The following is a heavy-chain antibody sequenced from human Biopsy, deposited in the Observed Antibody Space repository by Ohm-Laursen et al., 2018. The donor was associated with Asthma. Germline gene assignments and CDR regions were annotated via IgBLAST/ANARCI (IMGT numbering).Heavy chain of an antibody. CDR3: ARWGSFGFDY. D-gene: IGHD7-27*01. Sequence: SETLSLTCPVSGGSVSTGSYYWSWIRQPPGKGLEWLGYIYYTGSDNYNPSLKSRVTISVDTSKNQFSLRLNSVTAADTAVYYCARWGSFGFDYWGQGTLVTVSS. J-gene: IGHJ4*02. CDR1: GGSVSTGSYY. V-gene: IGHV4-61*01. CDR2: IYYTGSD.